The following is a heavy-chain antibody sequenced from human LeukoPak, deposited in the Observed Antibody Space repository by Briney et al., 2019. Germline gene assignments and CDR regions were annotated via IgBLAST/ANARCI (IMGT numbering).Heavy chain of an antibody. D-gene: IGHD2-15*01. CDR1: GFTFDDYA. Sequence: GGSLRLSCAASGFTFDDYAMHWVRQAPGKGLEWVSGISWNSGSIGYADSVKGRFTISRDNAKNSLYLQMNSLRAEDTAVYYCARSVVVVAANNWFDPWGQGTLVTVSS. CDR2: ISWNSGSI. J-gene: IGHJ5*02. V-gene: IGHV3-9*01. CDR3: ARSVVVVAANNWFDP.